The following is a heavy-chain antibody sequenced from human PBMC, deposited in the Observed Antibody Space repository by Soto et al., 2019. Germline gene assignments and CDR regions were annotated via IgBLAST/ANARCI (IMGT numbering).Heavy chain of an antibody. J-gene: IGHJ4*02. D-gene: IGHD3-10*01. Sequence: GGSLRLSCAASGFTFDDYAMHWVRQAPGKGLEWVSGISWNSGSIGYADSVKGRFTISRDNAKNSLYLQMNSLRAEDTALYYCAKANSGEIYFDYWGQGTLVTVSS. CDR2: ISWNSGSI. V-gene: IGHV3-9*01. CDR1: GFTFDDYA. CDR3: AKANSGEIYFDY.